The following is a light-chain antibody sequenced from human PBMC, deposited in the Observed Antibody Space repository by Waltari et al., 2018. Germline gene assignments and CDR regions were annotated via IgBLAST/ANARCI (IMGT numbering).Light chain of an antibody. Sequence: VLTQSPGTLSLSPGETATLSCRASQSISKYLVWYRQRPVHAPRLLMYAASTRATRVPDRFSGSGYGTDFTLTISRLEPEDFAVYYCQNHERLPATFGQGTKVEIK. V-gene: IGKV3-20*01. J-gene: IGKJ1*01. CDR3: QNHERLPAT. CDR1: QSISKY. CDR2: AAS.